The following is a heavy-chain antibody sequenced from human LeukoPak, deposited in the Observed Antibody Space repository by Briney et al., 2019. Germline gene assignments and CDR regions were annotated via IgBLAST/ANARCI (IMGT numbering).Heavy chain of an antibody. CDR2: IYTSGST. D-gene: IGHD3-22*01. V-gene: IGHV4-4*07. CDR1: GGSISSYY. Sequence: SETLSLTCTVSGGSISSYYWSWIRQPAGKGLEWIGRIYTSGSTNYNPSLKSRVTMSVDTSKNQFSLKLSSVTAADTAVYYCARGGYRSYYDSSGQSSFDYWGQGTLVTVSS. CDR3: ARGGYRSYYDSSGQSSFDY. J-gene: IGHJ4*02.